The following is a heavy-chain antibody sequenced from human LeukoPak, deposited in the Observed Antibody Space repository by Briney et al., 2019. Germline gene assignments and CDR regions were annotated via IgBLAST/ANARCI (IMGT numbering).Heavy chain of an antibody. J-gene: IGHJ4*02. CDR1: GYTFTSYD. D-gene: IGHD2-2*01. Sequence: ASVKVSCKASGYTFTSYDINWVRQATGQGLEWMGWMNPNSGNTGYAQKLQGRVTMTRNTSISTAYMELSSLRSEDTAVYYCARVGRRYCSSTSCYVHYWGQGTLVTVSS. V-gene: IGHV1-8*01. CDR2: MNPNSGNT. CDR3: ARVGRRYCSSTSCYVHY.